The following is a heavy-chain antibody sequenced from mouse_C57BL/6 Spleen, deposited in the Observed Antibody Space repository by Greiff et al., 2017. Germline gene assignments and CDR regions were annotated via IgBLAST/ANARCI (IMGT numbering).Heavy chain of an antibody. CDR2: IYPGSGNT. V-gene: IGHV1-76*01. D-gene: IGHD1-1*01. CDR1: GYTFTDYY. Sequence: VQVVESGAELVRPGASVKLSCKASGYTFTDYYINWVKQRPGQGLEWIARIYPGSGNTYYNEKFKGKATLTAEKSSSTAYMQLSSLTSEDSAVYFCARERVYYGSSDWGQGTTLTVSS. CDR3: ARERVYYGSSD. J-gene: IGHJ2*01.